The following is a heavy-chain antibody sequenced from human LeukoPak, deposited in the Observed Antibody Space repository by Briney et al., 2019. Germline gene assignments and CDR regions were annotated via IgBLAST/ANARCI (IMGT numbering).Heavy chain of an antibody. Sequence: SETLSLTCTVSGGSISSYYWSWIRQPPGKGLEWIGYIYYSGSTNYNPSLKSRVTISVDTSKNQVSLQLNSVTPEDTAMYYCARGGLISLANTPLGAFDIWGQGTMVSVSS. CDR1: GGSISSYY. V-gene: IGHV4-59*12. D-gene: IGHD3/OR15-3a*01. J-gene: IGHJ3*02. CDR2: IYYSGST. CDR3: ARGGLISLANTPLGAFDI.